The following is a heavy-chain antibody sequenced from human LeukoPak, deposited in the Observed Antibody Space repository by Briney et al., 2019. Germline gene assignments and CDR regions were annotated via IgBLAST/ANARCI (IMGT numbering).Heavy chain of an antibody. CDR3: ARVFSSSWYKGWFDP. CDR2: ISSSSSYI. V-gene: IGHV3-21*01. D-gene: IGHD6-13*01. Sequence: GGSPRLSCAASGFTFSSYSMNWVRQAPGKGLEWVSSISSSSSYIYYADSVKGRFTISRDNAKNSLYLQMNSLRAEDTAVYYCARVFSSSWYKGWFDPWGQGTLVTVSS. CDR1: GFTFSSYS. J-gene: IGHJ5*02.